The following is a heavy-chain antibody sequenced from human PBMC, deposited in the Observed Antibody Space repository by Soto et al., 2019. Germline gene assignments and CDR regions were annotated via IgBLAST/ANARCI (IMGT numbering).Heavy chain of an antibody. CDR1: GDSVSSNSAA. J-gene: IGHJ4*02. CDR2: TSYRSKWYN. Sequence: SQTLSLTCDISGDSVSSNSAAWNWIRQSPSRGLEWLGRTSYRSKWYNDYAVSVKSRITINPDTSKNQCSLQLNSVTPEDTALSYCASSDRIGFVFDYWGQGTLVTVSS. D-gene: IGHD3-22*01. V-gene: IGHV6-1*01. CDR3: ASSDRIGFVFDY.